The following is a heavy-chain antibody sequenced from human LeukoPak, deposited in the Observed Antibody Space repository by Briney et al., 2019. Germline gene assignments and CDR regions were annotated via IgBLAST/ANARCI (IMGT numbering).Heavy chain of an antibody. CDR3: ARPLYYDSSGYVDY. CDR1: GYSISSGYY. D-gene: IGHD3-22*01. V-gene: IGHV4-38-2*02. J-gene: IGHJ4*02. CDR2: IYYSGST. Sequence: SETLSLTCTVSGYSISSGYYWGWIRQPPGKGLEWIGSIYYSGSTYYNPSLKSRVTISVDTSKNQFSLKLSSATAADTAVYYCARPLYYDSSGYVDYWGQGTLVTVSS.